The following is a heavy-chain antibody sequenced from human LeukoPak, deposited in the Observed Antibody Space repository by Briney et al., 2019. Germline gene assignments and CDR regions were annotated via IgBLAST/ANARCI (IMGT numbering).Heavy chain of an antibody. D-gene: IGHD3-10*01. Sequence: GASVKVSCKASGYTFTSYGFTWVRQAPGQGLEWMGWISTYNGNTNYARKLQGRVTLTTDTSTSTAYMELRSLRSDDTAVYYCARDCYGSGSYYNPLGYYYMDVWGKRTTVTVSS. CDR2: ISTYNGNT. V-gene: IGHV1-18*01. CDR1: GYTFTSYG. CDR3: ARDCYGSGSYYNPLGYYYMDV. J-gene: IGHJ6*03.